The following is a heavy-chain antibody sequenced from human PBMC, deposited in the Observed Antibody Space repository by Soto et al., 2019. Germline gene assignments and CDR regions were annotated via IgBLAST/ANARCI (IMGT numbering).Heavy chain of an antibody. V-gene: IGHV1-18*01. CDR1: GYTFTSYG. CDR2: ISAYNGNT. J-gene: IGHJ4*02. D-gene: IGHD6-19*01. CDR3: AALPLPESSGGEIDY. Sequence: GASVKVSCKASGYTFTSYGISWVRQAPGQGLEWMGWISAYNGNTNYAQKLQGRVTMTTDTSTSTAYMELRSLRSDDTAVYYCAALPLPESSGGEIDYWGQGTLVTVSS.